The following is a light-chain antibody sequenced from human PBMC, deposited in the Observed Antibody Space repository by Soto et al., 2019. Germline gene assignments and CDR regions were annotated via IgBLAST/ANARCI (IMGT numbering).Light chain of an antibody. CDR2: AAS. CDR3: QNYNCAPRT. J-gene: IGKJ1*01. Sequence: DIQMTQSPSSLSASIGDRVTISCRASQGISNDLAWYQQKPGKVPYLLIYAASTSHSGVPSRFRGSGSGTDFTLTISSLQPEDVATYYWQNYNCAPRTFGQGTKVDIK. CDR1: QGISND. V-gene: IGKV1-27*01.